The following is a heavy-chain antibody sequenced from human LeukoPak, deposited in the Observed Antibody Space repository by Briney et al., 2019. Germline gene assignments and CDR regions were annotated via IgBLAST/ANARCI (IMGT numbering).Heavy chain of an antibody. CDR1: GGSVSSGSYY. J-gene: IGHJ4*02. V-gene: IGHV4-61*02. CDR2: IYTSGST. D-gene: IGHD1-26*01. CDR3: AAQVGATRY. Sequence: PSETLSLTCTVSGGSVSSGSYYWSWIRQPAGKGLEWIGRIYTSGSTNYNPSLKSRVTISVDTSKNQFSLELSSVTAADTAVYYCAAQVGATRYWGQGTLVTVSS.